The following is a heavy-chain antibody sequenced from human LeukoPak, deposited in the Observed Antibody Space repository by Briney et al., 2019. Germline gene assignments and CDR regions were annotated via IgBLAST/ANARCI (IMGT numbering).Heavy chain of an antibody. V-gene: IGHV4-39*01. J-gene: IGHJ3*02. CDR1: GGSIWTSDYY. CDR3: VRHCCSTPSKRTFDI. CDR2: ISDGGST. D-gene: IGHD2-2*01. Sequence: KLSETLSLTCTVSGGSIWTSDYYWGCIRQFPGKGLEWIGTISDGGSTYYNPSLESRVIISVDTSKNQFSLKLSSVTAADTAVYYCVRHCCSTPSKRTFDIWGQGTLVTVSS.